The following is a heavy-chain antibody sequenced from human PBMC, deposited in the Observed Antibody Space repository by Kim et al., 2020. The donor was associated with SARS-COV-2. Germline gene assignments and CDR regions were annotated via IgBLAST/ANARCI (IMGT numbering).Heavy chain of an antibody. V-gene: IGHV3-23*01. D-gene: IGHD2-2*01. CDR1: GFTFSSSA. CDR2: ISGSGDRT. J-gene: IGHJ4*02. CDR3: AKDRPGSCISSSCYLFGDY. Sequence: GGSLRLSCAASGFTFSSSAMSWVRQAPGKGLEWVSAISGSGDRTYYADSVKGRFTISRDNSKNTLYLQMNSLRAEDTAVYYCAKDRPGSCISSSCYLFGDYWGQRTLVTVSS.